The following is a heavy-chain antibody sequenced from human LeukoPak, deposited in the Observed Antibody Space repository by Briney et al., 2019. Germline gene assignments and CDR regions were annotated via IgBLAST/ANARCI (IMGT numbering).Heavy chain of an antibody. J-gene: IGHJ4*02. CDR2: INPSGAST. D-gene: IGHD6-13*01. CDR3: ARGIVTAAGTGGWYFDY. CDR1: GYTFTSYY. Sequence: ASVKVSCKASGYTFTSYYLHWVRQAPGQGLEWMSIINPSGASTSYEQKFQGRVTMTSDTSTSRVSMELSSLRSEDTAVYYCARGIVTAAGTGGWYFDYWGQGTLVTVSS. V-gene: IGHV1-46*01.